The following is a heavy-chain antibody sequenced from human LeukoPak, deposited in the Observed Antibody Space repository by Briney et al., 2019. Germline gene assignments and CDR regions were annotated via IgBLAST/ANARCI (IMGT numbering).Heavy chain of an antibody. CDR3: ARSPGRLYFDY. CDR1: GFIFSSYA. CDR2: ISGSGGST. V-gene: IGHV3-23*01. J-gene: IGHJ4*02. D-gene: IGHD1-26*01. Sequence: GGSLRLSCAASGFIFSSYAMSWVRQAPGKGLEWVSAISGSGGSTYYADSVKGRFTISRDNSKNTLYLQMNSLRAEDTAVYYCARSPGRLYFDYWGQGTLVTVSS.